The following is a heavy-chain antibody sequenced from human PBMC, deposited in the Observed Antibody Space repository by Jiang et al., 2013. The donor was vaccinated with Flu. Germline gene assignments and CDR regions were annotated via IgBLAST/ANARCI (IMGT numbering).Heavy chain of an antibody. J-gene: IGHJ4*02. CDR2: MFYIGTT. D-gene: IGHD3-16*01. Sequence: SGSGLVKPSETLSLTCTVSGDSIRSYYWSWIRQPPGKGLEWIGYMFYIGTTNHNPSLKSRATISIDTSKNHFSLKLSSVTAADTAVYYCARIKAGDYGIQTLDYWGQGTLVTVSS. V-gene: IGHV4-59*01. CDR1: GDSIRSYY. CDR3: ARIKAGDYGIQTLDY.